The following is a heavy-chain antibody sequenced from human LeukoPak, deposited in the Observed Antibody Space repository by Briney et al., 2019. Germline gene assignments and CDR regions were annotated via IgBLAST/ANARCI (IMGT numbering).Heavy chain of an antibody. V-gene: IGHV3-30*18. CDR1: GFAFSTYG. CDR3: AKSGTRSSWSPRVKTYLDY. Sequence: GGSLRLSCEASGFAFSTYGMHWVRQAPGKVLEWVAVISYDGSKKYYADSVKGRFTISRDNSKNTLYLKMNSLRAEDTAVYYCAKSGTRSSWSPRVKTYLDYWGQGTLVTVSS. D-gene: IGHD6-13*01. CDR2: ISYDGSKK. J-gene: IGHJ4*02.